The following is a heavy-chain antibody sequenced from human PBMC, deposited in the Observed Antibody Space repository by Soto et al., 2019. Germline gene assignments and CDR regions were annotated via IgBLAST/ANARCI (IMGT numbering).Heavy chain of an antibody. CDR1: GFTFSTHA. CDR3: ARDQTGITTTGGGRIDH. J-gene: IGHJ4*02. CDR2: VSSDGSNK. V-gene: IGHV3-30-3*01. Sequence: GGSLRLSCAASGFTFSTHAMHWVRQAPGKGLECVAIVSSDGSNKYYADSVKGRFTISRDNSKNTLYLQMSGLTPEDTAVYYCARDQTGITTTGGGRIDHWGQGTLVTVSS. D-gene: IGHD1-20*01.